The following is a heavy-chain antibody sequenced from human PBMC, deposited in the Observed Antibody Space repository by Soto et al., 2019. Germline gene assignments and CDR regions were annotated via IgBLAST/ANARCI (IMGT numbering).Heavy chain of an antibody. D-gene: IGHD2-15*01. V-gene: IGHV4-34*01. Sequence: SETLSLTCAVYGGSLTGYYWSWIRQPPGKGLEWIGEINHSGITKYRPSLKSRVTMSADTSKNQFSLKLRSVTAADTDVYYCARVGAYCSGTSCSGFWGKGTLVTVSS. CDR2: INHSGIT. J-gene: IGHJ4*02. CDR1: GGSLTGYY. CDR3: ARVGAYCSGTSCSGF.